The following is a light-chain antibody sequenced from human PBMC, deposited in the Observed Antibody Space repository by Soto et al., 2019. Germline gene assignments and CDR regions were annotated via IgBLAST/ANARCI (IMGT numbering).Light chain of an antibody. CDR1: QSVSSN. CDR3: QQYNTWPPWT. J-gene: IGKJ1*01. Sequence: ERVLTPASAALSVYTGERATLSCRASQSVSSNLAWYQQKPGQAPRLLIYGASTRATGIPARFSGSGSGTEFTLTISSLQSEDFAVYYCQQYNTWPPWTFGQGTKVDIK. CDR2: GAS. V-gene: IGKV3-15*01.